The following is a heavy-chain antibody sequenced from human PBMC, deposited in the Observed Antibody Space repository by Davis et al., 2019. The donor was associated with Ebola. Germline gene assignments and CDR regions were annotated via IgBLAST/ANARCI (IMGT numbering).Heavy chain of an antibody. Sequence: GESLKISCAASGFTFSGSAMHWVRQASGKGLEWVGRIRSKANSYATAYAASVKGRFTISRDDSKNTAYLQMNSLKTEDTAVYYCTIATREDDYWGQGTLVTVSS. D-gene: IGHD1-14*01. CDR3: TIATREDDY. CDR2: IRSKANSYAT. J-gene: IGHJ4*02. V-gene: IGHV3-73*01. CDR1: GFTFSGSA.